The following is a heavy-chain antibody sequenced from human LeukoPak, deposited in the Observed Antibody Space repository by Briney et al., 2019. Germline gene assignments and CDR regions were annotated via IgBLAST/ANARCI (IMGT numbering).Heavy chain of an antibody. J-gene: IGHJ3*02. CDR2: ISYSGNT. CDR1: GGSISSNAYH. Sequence: SETLSLTCTVSGGSISSNAYHWGWVRQPPGKGLEWIGTISYSGNTDYNPSLRSRVTISVDTSNNQFSLRLGSVTAADTAVYHCARHCCSAPSKRVFDIWGQGTMVTVSS. D-gene: IGHD2-15*01. V-gene: IGHV4-39*01. CDR3: ARHCCSAPSKRVFDI.